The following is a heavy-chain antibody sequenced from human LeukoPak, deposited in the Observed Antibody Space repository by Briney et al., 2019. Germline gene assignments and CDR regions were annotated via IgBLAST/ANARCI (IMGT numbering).Heavy chain of an antibody. V-gene: IGHV1-46*01. CDR2: ISPSGGST. CDR1: GYTFTGYY. Sequence: GASVKVSCKASGYTFTGYYIHWVRQAPGQGLEWMGIISPSGGSTTDAQKFQGRVTMTRDTSTSTVYMELSSLRSEDTAVYYCASRSTPGGDAFDIWGQGTMVTVSS. D-gene: IGHD2-8*02. CDR3: ASRSTPGGDAFDI. J-gene: IGHJ3*02.